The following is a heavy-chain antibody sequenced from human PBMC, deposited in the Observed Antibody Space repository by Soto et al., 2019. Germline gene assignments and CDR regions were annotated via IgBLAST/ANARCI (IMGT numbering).Heavy chain of an antibody. J-gene: IGHJ3*02. CDR2: INPNSGGT. CDR3: ARGGVEWELLRDDAFDI. Sequence: ASVKVSCKASGYTFTGYYMHWVRQAPGQGLEWMGWINPNSGGTNYAQKFQGWVTMTRDTSISTAYMELSRLRSDDTAVYYCARGGVEWELLRDDAFDIWGQGTMVTVSS. V-gene: IGHV1-2*04. CDR1: GYTFTGYY. D-gene: IGHD1-26*01.